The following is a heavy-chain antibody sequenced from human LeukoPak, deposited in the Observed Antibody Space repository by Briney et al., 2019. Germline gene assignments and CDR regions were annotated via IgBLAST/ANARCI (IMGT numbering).Heavy chain of an antibody. V-gene: IGHV1-2*02. CDR1: GYTFTGYY. CDR2: INPNSGGT. CDR3: ARVRPLPKSGYCSSTSCRQYGMDV. D-gene: IGHD2-2*01. Sequence: GASVKVSCKASGYTFTGYYMHWVRQAPGQGLEWMGWINPNSGGTNYAQKFQGRVTMTRDTSISTAYMELSRLRSDDTAVYYCARVRPLPKSGYCSSTSCRQYGMDVWGQGTTVTVSS. J-gene: IGHJ6*02.